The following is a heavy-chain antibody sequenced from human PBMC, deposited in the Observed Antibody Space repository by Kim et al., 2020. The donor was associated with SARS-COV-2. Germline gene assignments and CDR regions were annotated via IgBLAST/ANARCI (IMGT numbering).Heavy chain of an antibody. CDR3: ARLRTEAMVFDY. J-gene: IGHJ4*02. CDR2: IYYSGST. D-gene: IGHD5-18*01. Sequence: SETLSLTCTVSGGSISSYYWSWIRQPPGKGLEWIGYIYYSGSTNFNPSLKSRVTISVDTSKNQFSLKLSSVTAEDTSVYYCARLRTEAMVFDYWGQGTLVTVSS. V-gene: IGHV4-59*08. CDR1: GGSISSYY.